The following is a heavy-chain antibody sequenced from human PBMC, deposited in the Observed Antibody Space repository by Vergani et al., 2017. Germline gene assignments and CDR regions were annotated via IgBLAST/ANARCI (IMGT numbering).Heavy chain of an antibody. J-gene: IGHJ2*01. CDR3: ASGKYYADSTSHFRGGYFDV. CDR1: GDSIISRSYY. D-gene: IGHD3-16*01. CDR2: IYNSGNG. V-gene: IGHV4-39*01. Sequence: QMQLQESGPGLVKASETLSLTCTVSGDSIISRSYYWGWIRQPPGKGLEWIGSIYNSGNGDSSSSLKSRVTISADTSKNQFSLRLTSVTAADTAVYYCASGKYYADSTSHFRGGYFDVWGRGTLVTVPS.